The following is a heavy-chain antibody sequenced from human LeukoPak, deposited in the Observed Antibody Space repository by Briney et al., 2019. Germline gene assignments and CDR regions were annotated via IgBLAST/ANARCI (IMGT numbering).Heavy chain of an antibody. Sequence: PSQTLSLTCTVSGGSISSGDYYWSWIRQPPGKGLEWIGYIYYSGSTYYNPSLKSRVTISVDTSKNQFSRKLSSVTAADTAVYYCARGNYDFWSGYYSHFDYSGQGTLVTASS. V-gene: IGHV4-30-4*08. CDR3: ARGNYDFWSGYYSHFDY. CDR1: GGSISSGDYY. J-gene: IGHJ4*02. D-gene: IGHD3-3*01. CDR2: IYYSGST.